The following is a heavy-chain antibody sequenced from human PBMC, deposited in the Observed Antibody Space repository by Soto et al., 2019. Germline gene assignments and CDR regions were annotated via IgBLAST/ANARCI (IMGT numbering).Heavy chain of an antibody. CDR1: GGTFSSYT. J-gene: IGHJ4*02. V-gene: IGHV1-69*02. CDR3: APRIAAAGTVGDY. CDR2: IIPILGIA. D-gene: IGHD6-13*01. Sequence: QVQLVQSGAEVKKPGFSVKVSCKASGGTFSSYTISWVRQAPGQGLEWMGRIIPILGIANYAQKFQGRVTITADKSTSTAYMELSSLRSEDTAVYYCAPRIAAAGTVGDYWGQGTLVTVSS.